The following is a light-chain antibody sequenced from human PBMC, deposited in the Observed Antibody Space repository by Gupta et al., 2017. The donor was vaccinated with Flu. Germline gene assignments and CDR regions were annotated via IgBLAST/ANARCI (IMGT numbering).Light chain of an antibody. CDR2: AAS. CDR3: QQSYSTPRT. CDR1: QSISSY. J-gene: IGKJ1*01. Sequence: PSSLSSSVGDRVTITCRASQSISSYLNWYQQKPGKAPKLLIYAASSLQSGVPSRFSGSGSGTDFTLTISSLQPEDFATYYCQQSYSTPRTFGQGTKVEIK. V-gene: IGKV1-39*01.